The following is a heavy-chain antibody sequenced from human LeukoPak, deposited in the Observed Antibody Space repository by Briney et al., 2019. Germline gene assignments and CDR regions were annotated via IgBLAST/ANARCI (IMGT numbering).Heavy chain of an antibody. CDR3: AREGDYGDFDY. CDR2: MSSSSTYI. D-gene: IGHD4-17*01. Sequence: GGSLRLSCAASGFPFSTYSMHWVRQAPGKGLEWVSSMSSSSTYIYYADSVRGRFTISRDNAKNSLYLQMNSLRAEDTALYYCAREGDYGDFDYWGQGTLATVSS. CDR1: GFPFSTYS. V-gene: IGHV3-21*01. J-gene: IGHJ4*02.